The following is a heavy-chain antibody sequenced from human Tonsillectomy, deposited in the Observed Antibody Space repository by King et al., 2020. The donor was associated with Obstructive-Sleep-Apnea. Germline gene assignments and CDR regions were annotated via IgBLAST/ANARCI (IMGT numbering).Heavy chain of an antibody. Sequence: QLQESGPGLVKPSETLSLTCTVSGGSISSYYWSWIRQPPGKGLEWIGYIYYSGSTNYNPSLKSRVTISVDTSKNQFSLKLSSVTAADTAVYYWAREYSYGAFDIWGQGTMVTVSS. D-gene: IGHD5-18*01. CDR3: AREYSYGAFDI. V-gene: IGHV4-59*01. CDR1: GGSISSYY. J-gene: IGHJ3*02. CDR2: IYYSGST.